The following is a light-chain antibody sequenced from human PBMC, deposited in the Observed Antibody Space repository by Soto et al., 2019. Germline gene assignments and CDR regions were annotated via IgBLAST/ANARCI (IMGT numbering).Light chain of an antibody. V-gene: IGKV1-9*01. CDR1: QDSTKY. CDR2: DAS. CDR3: QQLSSYPST. Sequence: IQLTQSPSSLSASVGDRVTITCRASQDSTKYLAWYQQKPGKAPNPLIYDASTLHSGVPSRFSGSGSGTAFTLPVSGLQPEDFATYYCQQLSSYPSTFGGGTKVEIK. J-gene: IGKJ4*01.